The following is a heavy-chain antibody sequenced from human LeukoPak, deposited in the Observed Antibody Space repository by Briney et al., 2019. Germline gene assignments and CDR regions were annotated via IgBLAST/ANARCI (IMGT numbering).Heavy chain of an antibody. CDR2: IYHTGTT. CDR3: ATVDYTHSFFDY. J-gene: IGHJ4*02. CDR1: GGSISRGGYF. Sequence: SGTLSLTCTVSGGSISRGGYFWGWLRQPPGQGLQWIGNIYHTGTTHYNPSLTGRVTISVDLSKNQFSLRLSSVTAADTAVYYCATVDYTHSFFDYWGQGTLVPVSS. D-gene: IGHD2-2*02. V-gene: IGHV4-30-2*01.